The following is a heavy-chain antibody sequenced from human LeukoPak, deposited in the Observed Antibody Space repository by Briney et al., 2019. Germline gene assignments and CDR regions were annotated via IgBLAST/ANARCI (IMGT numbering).Heavy chain of an antibody. CDR3: ARRGQQPPVDAFDV. V-gene: IGHV4-39*07. Sequence: SETLSLTCSVSGSSMRSGGYYWLWIRQPPGRELEWIGSIYYSGDTYYNPSVESRVALSLDTSNNQFSLELTAVTAADTALYYCARRGQQPPVDAFDVWGQGTMVTVSS. CDR1: GSSMRSGGYY. CDR2: IYYSGDT. J-gene: IGHJ3*01. D-gene: IGHD6-13*01.